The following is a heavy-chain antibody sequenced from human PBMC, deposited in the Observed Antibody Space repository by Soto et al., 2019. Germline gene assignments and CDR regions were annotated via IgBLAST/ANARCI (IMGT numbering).Heavy chain of an antibody. CDR3: HGSGY. CDR2: IYDTDTT. CDR1: GFSVRANY. J-gene: IGHJ4*02. D-gene: IGHD3-10*01. Sequence: EVQLVESGGGLIQPGGSLRLSCAVSGFSVRANYMSWVRQAPGKGLEWVSVIYDTDTTYYADSVKGRFIISRDISKNILYLQLNVLRAEDTALYYCHGSGYWGQGTLVTVSS. V-gene: IGHV3-53*01.